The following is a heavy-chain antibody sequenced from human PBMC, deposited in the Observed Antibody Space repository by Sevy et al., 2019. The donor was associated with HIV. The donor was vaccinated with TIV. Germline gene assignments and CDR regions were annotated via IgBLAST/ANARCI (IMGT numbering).Heavy chain of an antibody. D-gene: IGHD2-15*01. V-gene: IGHV3-30-3*01. CDR3: AREDFVFGNYYGMHV. CDR1: GFTFSSYA. Sequence: GGSLRLSCAASGFTFSSYALHWVRQAPGKGLEWVAVISYDGSNKYYADSVKGRFTISRDNSKNTLDLQMNSLRAEDTAVYYCAREDFVFGNYYGMHVWGQGTTVTVSS. CDR2: ISYDGSNK. J-gene: IGHJ6*02.